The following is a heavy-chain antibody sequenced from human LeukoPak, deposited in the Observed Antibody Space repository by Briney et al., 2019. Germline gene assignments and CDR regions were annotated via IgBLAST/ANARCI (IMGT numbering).Heavy chain of an antibody. J-gene: IGHJ3*02. D-gene: IGHD6-19*01. CDR3: AKDTIAMPRMGAFEI. V-gene: IGHV3-9*01. CDR1: GFSFDDYA. CDR2: ISWNSGSI. Sequence: PGGSLRLSCAASGFSFDDYAMPWVRQAPGKGLEWVSGISWNSGSIDYADSVKGRFTISRDNAKNSLYLKMNSLRAEDTALYYCAKDTIAMPRMGAFEIWGQGTMVTVSS.